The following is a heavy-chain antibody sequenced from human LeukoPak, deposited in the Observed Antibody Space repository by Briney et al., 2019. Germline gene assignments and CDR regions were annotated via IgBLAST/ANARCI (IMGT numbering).Heavy chain of an antibody. CDR2: ISSSSSYI. J-gene: IGHJ4*02. Sequence: GGSLRLSCAASGFTFSSYSMDWVRRAPGKGLEWVSSISSSSSYIYYADSVKGRFTISRDNAKNSLYLQMNSLRAEDTAVYYCARDRGLNYFDYWGQGTLVTVSS. D-gene: IGHD2-8*01. CDR3: ARDRGLNYFDY. V-gene: IGHV3-21*01. CDR1: GFTFSSYS.